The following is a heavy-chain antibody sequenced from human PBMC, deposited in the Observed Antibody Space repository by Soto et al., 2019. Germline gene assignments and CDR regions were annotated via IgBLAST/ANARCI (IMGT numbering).Heavy chain of an antibody. Sequence: SETLSLTCTVSGGSISSYYWSWIRQPPGKGLEWIGYIYYSGSTNYNPSLKSRVTISVDTSKNQFSLKLSSVTAADTAVYYCARGNYDILTGPTYYYYYYGMDVWGQGTTVTVSS. D-gene: IGHD3-9*01. CDR2: IYYSGST. V-gene: IGHV4-59*01. CDR3: ARGNYDILTGPTYYYYYYGMDV. J-gene: IGHJ6*02. CDR1: GGSISSYY.